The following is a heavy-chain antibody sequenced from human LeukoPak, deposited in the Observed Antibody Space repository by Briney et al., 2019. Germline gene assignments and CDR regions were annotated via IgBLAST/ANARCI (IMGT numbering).Heavy chain of an antibody. Sequence: PGMSLRLSCVASGFSFSGYAIHWVRQAPGKGLEWVALISYNGGRKDYADSVKGRFTIDRDNSKNTVYLQMNSLRAEDTAVYYCARAPATPYYYDHSLRTYYFDCWGQGTLVTVSS. CDR2: ISYNGGRK. CDR3: ARAPATPYYYDHSLRTYYFDC. D-gene: IGHD3-22*01. V-gene: IGHV3-30*04. CDR1: GFSFSGYA. J-gene: IGHJ4*02.